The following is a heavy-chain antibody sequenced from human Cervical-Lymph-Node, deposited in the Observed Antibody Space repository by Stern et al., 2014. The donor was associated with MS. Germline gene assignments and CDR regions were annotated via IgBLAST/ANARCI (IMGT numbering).Heavy chain of an antibody. CDR2: INPDGTKK. CDR3: ATQRWAIFDY. CDR1: GFSLSFSW. V-gene: IGHV3-7*01. D-gene: IGHD2-2*01. Sequence: EVQLVESGGGFVQPGGSLRLSCTASGFSLSFSWMAWVRQAPGKGLEWVANINPDGTKKFYVDSVKGRFSISIDNAENSMSLQVNNLRVEDTAVYYCATQRWAIFDYWGSGTPVTVSP. J-gene: IGHJ4*01.